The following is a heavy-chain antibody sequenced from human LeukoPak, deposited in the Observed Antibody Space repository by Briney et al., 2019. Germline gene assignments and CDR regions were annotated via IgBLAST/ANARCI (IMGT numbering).Heavy chain of an antibody. D-gene: IGHD4-23*01. V-gene: IGHV1-8*02. Sequence: ASVKVSCKASGYTFTSYDINWVRQASGQGLEWMGWMNPNTGNTGYAQKFQGRVTMTRNTSISTAYMELSSLGSEDTAVYYCAMVTPYYFDYWGQGTLVTVSS. CDR1: GYTFTSYD. CDR3: AMVTPYYFDY. J-gene: IGHJ4*02. CDR2: MNPNTGNT.